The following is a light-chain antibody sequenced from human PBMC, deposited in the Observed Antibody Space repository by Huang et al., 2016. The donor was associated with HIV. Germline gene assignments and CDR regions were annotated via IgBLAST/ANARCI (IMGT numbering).Light chain of an antibody. CDR1: QSVSSY. Sequence: EIVLTQSPATLSLSPGERATPSCRASQSVSSYLAWYQQKPGQAPWLLIYDASNRATGIPARFSGSGSGTDFTLTISSLEPEDFAVYYCQQRSNWPPLTFGGGTKVEIK. CDR2: DAS. J-gene: IGKJ4*01. V-gene: IGKV3-11*01. CDR3: QQRSNWPPLT.